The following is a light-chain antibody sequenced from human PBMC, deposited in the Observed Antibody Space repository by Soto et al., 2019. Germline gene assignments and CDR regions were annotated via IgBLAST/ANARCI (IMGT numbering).Light chain of an antibody. J-gene: IGKJ5*01. CDR3: QQYGSSLT. CDR1: QSVSSN. Sequence: EIVLTQSPATLSVSQGERVTLSCRASQSVSSNLAWYQQKPGQAPRLLIYGASSRATGIPDRFSGSGSGTDFTLTISRLEPEDFAVYYCQQYGSSLTFGQGTRLEIK. V-gene: IGKV3-20*01. CDR2: GAS.